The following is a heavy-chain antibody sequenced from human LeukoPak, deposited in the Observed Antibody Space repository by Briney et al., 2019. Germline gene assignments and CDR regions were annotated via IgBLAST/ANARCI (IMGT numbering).Heavy chain of an antibody. V-gene: IGHV4-59*11. J-gene: IGHJ2*01. D-gene: IGHD1-14*01. CDR3: ARNPVSRPDWYFDL. CDR1: GGSISSHY. CDR2: IYYSGST. Sequence: PSETLSLTCPVAGGSISSHYWSWIRQPPGKGLEWIGYIYYSGSTNYNPSLKSRVTISVDTSKNQFSLKLSSVTAADTAVYYCARNPVSRPDWYFDLWGRGTLVTVSS.